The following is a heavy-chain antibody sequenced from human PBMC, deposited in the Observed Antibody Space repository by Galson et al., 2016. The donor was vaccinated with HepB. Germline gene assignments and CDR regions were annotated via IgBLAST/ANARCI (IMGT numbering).Heavy chain of an antibody. CDR1: GFNFDNYK. CDR3: ARVVGYTRYFDS. Sequence: SLRLSCAASGFNFDNYKMTWVRQAPGKGLEWVSSISSSSTYIDYAGSVKGRFTISRSNTWNSPYLQLNSLRAEDTALYFCARVVGYTRYFDSWGQGTLVAVS. CDR2: ISSSSTYI. J-gene: IGHJ4*03. V-gene: IGHV3-21*06. D-gene: IGHD5-12*01.